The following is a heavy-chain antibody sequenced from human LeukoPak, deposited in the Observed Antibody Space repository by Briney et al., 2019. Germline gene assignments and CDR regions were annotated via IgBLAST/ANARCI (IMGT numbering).Heavy chain of an antibody. D-gene: IGHD6-13*01. CDR1: GFIFDDYA. V-gene: IGHV3-9*01. CDR3: ATLAAAGSDYFGN. Sequence: GGSLRLSCATSGFIFDDYAMHWVRQAPGKGLEWVSTINWSGDAMEYADSVKGRFIISRDNANNALYLQMNSLKPEDTALYYCATLAAAGSDYFGNWGQGTLVTVSS. J-gene: IGHJ4*02. CDR2: INWSGDAM.